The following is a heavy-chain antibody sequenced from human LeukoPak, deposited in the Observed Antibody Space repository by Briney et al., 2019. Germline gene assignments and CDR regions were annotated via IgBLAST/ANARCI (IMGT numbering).Heavy chain of an antibody. D-gene: IGHD4-17*01. CDR1: GFTFDDYA. CDR3: AKDTWAYGDYFFWFDP. V-gene: IGHV3-9*01. CDR2: ISWNSGSI. J-gene: IGHJ5*02. Sequence: PGGSLRLSCAASGFTFDDYAMHWVRQAPGKGLEWVSGISWNSGSIGYADSVKGRFTISRDNAKNSLYLQMNSLRAEDTALYYCAKDTWAYGDYFFWFDPWGQGTLVTVSS.